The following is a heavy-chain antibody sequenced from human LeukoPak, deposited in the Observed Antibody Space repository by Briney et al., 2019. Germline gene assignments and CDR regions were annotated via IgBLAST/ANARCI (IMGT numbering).Heavy chain of an antibody. CDR2: INPSGGST. CDR1: GYTFTSYY. Sequence: ASVKVSCKASGYTFTSYYMHRVRQAPGQGLEWMGIINPSGGSTSYAQKFQGRVTMTRDTSTSTVYMELSSLRAEDTALYYCAKETFIPYYYDSSGYVDYWGQGTLVTVSS. V-gene: IGHV1-46*01. D-gene: IGHD3-22*01. CDR3: AKETFIPYYYDSSGYVDY. J-gene: IGHJ4*02.